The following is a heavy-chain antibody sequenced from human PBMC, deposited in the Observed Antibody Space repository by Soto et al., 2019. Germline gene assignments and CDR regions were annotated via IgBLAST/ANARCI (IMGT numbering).Heavy chain of an antibody. D-gene: IGHD6-6*01. Sequence: GESLKISCKGSGYSFTSYRISWVRQMPGKGLEWMGRIDPSDSYTNYSPSFQGHVTISADKSISTAYLQWSSLKASDTAMYYCVRSVAARYYGMDVWGQGTTVTVSS. CDR3: VRSVAARYYGMDV. J-gene: IGHJ6*02. CDR1: GYSFTSYR. V-gene: IGHV5-10-1*01. CDR2: IDPSDSYT.